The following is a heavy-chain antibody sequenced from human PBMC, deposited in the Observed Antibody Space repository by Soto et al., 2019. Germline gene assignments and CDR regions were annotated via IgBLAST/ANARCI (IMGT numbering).Heavy chain of an antibody. Sequence: GGSLRLSCAASGFTVSSNYMSWVRQAPGKGLEWVSVIYSGGSTYYADSVKGRFTISRDNSKNTLYLQMNSLRADDTAVYYCARDFGSSPEYFQHWGQGTLVTVSS. J-gene: IGHJ1*01. CDR1: GFTVSSNY. CDR3: ARDFGSSPEYFQH. D-gene: IGHD6-6*01. V-gene: IGHV3-53*01. CDR2: IYSGGST.